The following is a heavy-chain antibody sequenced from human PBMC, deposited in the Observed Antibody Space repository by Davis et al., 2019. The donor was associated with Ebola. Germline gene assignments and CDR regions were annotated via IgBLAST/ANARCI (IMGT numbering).Heavy chain of an antibody. J-gene: IGHJ5*02. V-gene: IGHV4-59*05. CDR1: GGSISTYY. D-gene: IGHD6-13*01. CDR3: ASRQAAPDRGPWFDP. CDR2: IYYSGST. Sequence: MPSETLSLTCTVSGGSISTYYWSWIRQPPGKGLEWIGSIYYSGSTYYNPSLKSRVTISVDTSKNQFSLKLSSVTAADTAVYYCASRQAAPDRGPWFDPWGQGTLVTVSS.